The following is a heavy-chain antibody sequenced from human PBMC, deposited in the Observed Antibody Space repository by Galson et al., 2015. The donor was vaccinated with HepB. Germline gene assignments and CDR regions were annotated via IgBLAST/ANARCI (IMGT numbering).Heavy chain of an antibody. CDR3: AREIVVVPAAIRVGAFDI. V-gene: IGHV3-30-3*01. D-gene: IGHD2-2*02. Sequence: SLRLSCAASGFTFSSYAMHWVRQAPGKGLEWVAVISYDGSNKYYADSVKGRFTISRDNSKNTLYLQMNSLRAEDTAVYYCAREIVVVPAAIRVGAFDIWSQGTMVTVSS. CDR2: ISYDGSNK. CDR1: GFTFSSYA. J-gene: IGHJ3*02.